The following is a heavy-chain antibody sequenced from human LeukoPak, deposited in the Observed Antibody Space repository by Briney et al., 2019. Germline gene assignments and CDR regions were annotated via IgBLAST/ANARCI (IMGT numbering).Heavy chain of an antibody. Sequence: GGSLRLSCAASGFTFSSYGMHWVRQAPGKGLEWVAVISYDGSNKYYADSVKGRFTISRDNSKNTLYLQMNSLRAEDTAVYYCAKTTVTSIDYYYYYYMDVWGKGTTVTISS. J-gene: IGHJ6*03. V-gene: IGHV3-30*18. CDR3: AKTTVTSIDYYYYYYMDV. CDR1: GFTFSSYG. D-gene: IGHD4-17*01. CDR2: ISYDGSNK.